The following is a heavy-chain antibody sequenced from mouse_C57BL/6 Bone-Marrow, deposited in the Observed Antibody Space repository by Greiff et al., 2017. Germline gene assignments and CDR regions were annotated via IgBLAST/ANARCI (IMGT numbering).Heavy chain of an antibody. CDR3: ARTLVADYFDY. Sequence: QVQLLQPGPELVMPGASVKLSCKASGYTFTSYCMHWVQQRPGQGLEWIGEIEPSGSYTNYNQKFKGKSTLTVDKSSSQAYMKLSSLTSEDSAVYYCARTLVADYFDYWGQGTTLTVSS. V-gene: IGHV1-69*01. CDR1: GYTFTSYC. D-gene: IGHD1-1*01. CDR2: IEPSGSYT. J-gene: IGHJ2*01.